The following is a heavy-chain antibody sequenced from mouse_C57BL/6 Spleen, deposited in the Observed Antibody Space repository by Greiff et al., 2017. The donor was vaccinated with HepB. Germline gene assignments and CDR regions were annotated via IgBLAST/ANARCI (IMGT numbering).Heavy chain of an antibody. CDR3: ARSGYYDYDDAMDY. Sequence: EVKLVESVAELVRPGASVKLSCTASGFNIKNTYMHWVKQRPEQGLEWIGRIDPANGNTKYAPKFQGKATITADTSSNTAYLQLSSLTSEDTAIYYCARSGYYDYDDAMDYWGQGTSVTVSS. D-gene: IGHD2-4*01. J-gene: IGHJ4*01. V-gene: IGHV14-3*01. CDR2: IDPANGNT. CDR1: GFNIKNTY.